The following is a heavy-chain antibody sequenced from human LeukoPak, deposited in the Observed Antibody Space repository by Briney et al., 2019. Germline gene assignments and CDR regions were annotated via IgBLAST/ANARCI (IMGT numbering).Heavy chain of an antibody. Sequence: GRSLRLSCAASGFTFDDYAMPWVRQAPGKGLEWVSGIRWNSGSIGYADSVKGRFTISRDNAKNSLYLQMNSLRAEDTALYYCAKSGLRFGELISNWFDPWGQGTLVTVSS. CDR3: AKSGLRFGELISNWFDP. CDR2: IRWNSGSI. D-gene: IGHD3-10*01. V-gene: IGHV3-9*01. J-gene: IGHJ5*02. CDR1: GFTFDDYA.